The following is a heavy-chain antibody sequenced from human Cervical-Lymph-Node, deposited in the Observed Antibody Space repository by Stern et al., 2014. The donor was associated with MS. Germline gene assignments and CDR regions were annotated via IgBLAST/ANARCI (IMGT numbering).Heavy chain of an antibody. CDR3: ARIRHSSGSDAFDI. V-gene: IGHV2-70*01. CDR1: GFSLRTSGMC. CDR2: IDWDDDK. Sequence: QVTLKASGPPLVKPTQTLTLTCTFSGFSLRTSGMCVSWIRQPPGKALEWLALIDWDDDKYYSTSLKTRLTISKDTSKNQVVLTMTNMDPVDTATYYCARIRHSSGSDAFDIWGQGTMVTVSS. D-gene: IGHD6-19*01. J-gene: IGHJ3*02.